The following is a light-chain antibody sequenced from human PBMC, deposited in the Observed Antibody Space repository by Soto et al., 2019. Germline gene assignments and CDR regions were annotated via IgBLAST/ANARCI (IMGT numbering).Light chain of an antibody. J-gene: IGKJ1*01. V-gene: IGKV1-5*01. CDR1: HSISKW. CDR2: DAS. Sequence: DIQMTQSPSTLSASVGDRVTITCRASHSISKWLAWSQQKPGKAPKLLIYDASTLETGVPSRFSGSASGTEFTLTISSLQSEDFAVYYCQQYNNWPRTFGQGTKVDIK. CDR3: QQYNNWPRT.